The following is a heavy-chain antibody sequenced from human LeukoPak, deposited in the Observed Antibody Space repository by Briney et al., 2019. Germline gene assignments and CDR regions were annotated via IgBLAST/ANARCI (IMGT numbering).Heavy chain of an antibody. Sequence: ASVKVSCKVSGYTLTELSMHWVRQAPGKGLEWMGGFDPEDGETIYAQKFQGRVTMTEDTSTDTAYMELSSLRSEDTAVYYCATRSLAAAGDAFDIWGQGTMVTVSS. D-gene: IGHD6-13*01. CDR2: FDPEDGET. J-gene: IGHJ3*02. CDR3: ATRSLAAAGDAFDI. V-gene: IGHV1-24*01. CDR1: GYTLTELS.